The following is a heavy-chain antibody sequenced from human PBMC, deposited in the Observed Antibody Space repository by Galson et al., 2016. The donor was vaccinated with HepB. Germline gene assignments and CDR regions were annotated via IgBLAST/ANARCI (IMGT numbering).Heavy chain of an antibody. CDR1: GGSISSTNW. V-gene: IGHV4-4*02. D-gene: IGHD3-16*01. CDR3: ARDRPGLGVVAGAFDV. CDR2: IYHGGTT. J-gene: IGHJ3*01. Sequence: MSLTCAVSGGSISSTNWWSWVRQPPGKGLEWIGEIYHGGTTHYNPSLKSRVTVSVDKSKNQFSLRLTSVTAADTAMYYCARDRPGLGVVAGAFDVWGQGT.